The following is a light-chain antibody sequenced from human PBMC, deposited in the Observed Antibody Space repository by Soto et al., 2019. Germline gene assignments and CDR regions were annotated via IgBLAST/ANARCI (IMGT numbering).Light chain of an antibody. CDR1: QNVNTY. CDR3: QQRYNWPPIT. Sequence: EVVLTQSPATLSLSPGERVTLSCRASQNVNTYLAWYQQKPGQAPRLLIYDASNRATGIPVRFSGSGSGTDFTLTISSLEPEDFAVYCCQQRYNWPPITFGQGTRLEI. J-gene: IGKJ5*01. V-gene: IGKV3-11*01. CDR2: DAS.